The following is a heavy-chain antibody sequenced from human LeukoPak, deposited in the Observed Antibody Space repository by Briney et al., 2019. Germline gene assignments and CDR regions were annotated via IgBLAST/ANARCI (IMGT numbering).Heavy chain of an antibody. Sequence: PSETLSLTCTVSGGSISSYYWSWIRQPAGKGLEWIGRIYTSGSTNYNPSLKSRVTVSVDTSKNQFSLKLSSVTAADTAVYYCARAGRYCSSTSCYNWFDPWGQGTLVTVSS. CDR3: ARAGRYCSSTSCYNWFDP. D-gene: IGHD2-2*01. CDR1: GGSISSYY. CDR2: IYTSGST. V-gene: IGHV4-4*07. J-gene: IGHJ5*02.